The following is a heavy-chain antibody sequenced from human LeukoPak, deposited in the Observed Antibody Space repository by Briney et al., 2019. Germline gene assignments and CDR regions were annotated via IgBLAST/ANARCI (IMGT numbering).Heavy chain of an antibody. CDR2: IYYSGST. CDR3: ARDHVLLWFGELYSYGMDV. Sequence: SQTLSLTCTVSGGSISSGDYYWSWIRQPPGKGLEWIGYIYYSGSTYYNPSLESRVTISVGTSKNQFSLKLSSVTAADTAVYYCARDHVLLWFGELYSYGMDVWGKGTTVTVSS. D-gene: IGHD3-10*01. V-gene: IGHV4-30-4*01. J-gene: IGHJ6*04. CDR1: GGSISSGDYY.